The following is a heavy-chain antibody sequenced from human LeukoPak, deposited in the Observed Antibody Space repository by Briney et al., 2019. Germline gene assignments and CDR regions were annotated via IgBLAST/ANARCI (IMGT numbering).Heavy chain of an antibody. Sequence: KPSETLSLTCTVSGGSISSYYWNWIRQPPGKGLEWIGYTSHSGSTNYNPSLKSRVTMSIDTSKNQFSLRLSSVTAADTAVYYCARDVRITSGSFDYWGQGTLVTVSS. CDR2: TSHSGST. J-gene: IGHJ4*02. CDR3: ARDVRITSGSFDY. V-gene: IGHV4-59*12. D-gene: IGHD3-10*01. CDR1: GGSISSYY.